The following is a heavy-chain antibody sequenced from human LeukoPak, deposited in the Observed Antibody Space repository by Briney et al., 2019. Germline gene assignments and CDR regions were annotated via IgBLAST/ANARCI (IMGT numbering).Heavy chain of an antibody. CDR3: AKGITFYYDSSGYSSDY. CDR2: IYTSGST. D-gene: IGHD3-22*01. Sequence: SETLSLTCTVSGGSISSYYWSWIRQPAGKGLEWIGRIYTSGSTNYNPSLKSRVTMSVDTSKNQFSLKLSSVTAADTAVYYCAKGITFYYDSSGYSSDYWGQGTLVTVSS. V-gene: IGHV4-4*07. CDR1: GGSISSYY. J-gene: IGHJ4*02.